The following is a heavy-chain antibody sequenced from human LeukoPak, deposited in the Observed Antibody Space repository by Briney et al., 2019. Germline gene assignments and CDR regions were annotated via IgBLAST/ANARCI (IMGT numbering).Heavy chain of an antibody. J-gene: IGHJ5*02. CDR2: IYTSGST. D-gene: IGHD3-3*01. V-gene: IGHV4-61*02. CDR3: ARGNFWSGCGAYNWFDP. CDR1: GGSISSGSYY. Sequence: SETLSLTCTVSGGSISSGSYYWSWIRQPAGKGLEWIGRIYTSGSTNYNPSLKSRVTISVDTSKNQFSLKLSSVTAADTAVYYCARGNFWSGCGAYNWFDPWGQGTLVTVSS.